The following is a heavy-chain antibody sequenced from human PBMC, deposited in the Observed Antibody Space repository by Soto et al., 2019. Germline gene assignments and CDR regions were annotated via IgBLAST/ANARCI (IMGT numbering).Heavy chain of an antibody. V-gene: IGHV5-51*01. J-gene: IGHJ2*01. CDR3: DGDHRDLHSFPTRRSFDL. CDR1: RSSAKNDL. CDR2: INPGNSET. D-gene: IGHD1-1*01. Sequence: AESLKSSGERFRSSAKNDLHARMRQMPGKGLEWMAIINPGNSETRYSPAFQGQVTISADKSITTTYLQWDSLKASDSAMYYCDGDHRDLHSFPTRRSFDL.